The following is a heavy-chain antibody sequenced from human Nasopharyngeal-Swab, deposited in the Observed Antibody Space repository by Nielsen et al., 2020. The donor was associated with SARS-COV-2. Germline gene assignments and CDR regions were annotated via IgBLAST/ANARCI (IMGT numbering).Heavy chain of an antibody. Sequence: VRQMPGKGLAWVSTISGSGGGTYYADSVKGRFAISRDNSKNTLYLQMNSLRAEDTAVYYCAKEGGMRRYCSTSRCYATLFCDFWGQGTLVTVSS. V-gene: IGHV3-23*01. CDR3: AKEGGMRRYCSTSRCYATLFCDF. D-gene: IGHD2-2*01. CDR2: ISGSGGGT. J-gene: IGHJ4*02.